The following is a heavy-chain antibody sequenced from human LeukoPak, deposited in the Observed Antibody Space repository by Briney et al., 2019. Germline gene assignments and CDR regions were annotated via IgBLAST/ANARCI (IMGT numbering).Heavy chain of an antibody. D-gene: IGHD1-26*01. V-gene: IGHV4-34*01. CDR3: ARESGSYSYFDY. Sequence: PSETLSLTCAVYGGSCSGYYWSWIRQPPGKGLEWIGEINHSGSTNYNPSLKSRVTISVDTSKNQFSLKLSSVTAADTAVYYCARESGSYSYFDYWGQGTLVTVSS. CDR2: INHSGST. J-gene: IGHJ4*02. CDR1: GGSCSGYY.